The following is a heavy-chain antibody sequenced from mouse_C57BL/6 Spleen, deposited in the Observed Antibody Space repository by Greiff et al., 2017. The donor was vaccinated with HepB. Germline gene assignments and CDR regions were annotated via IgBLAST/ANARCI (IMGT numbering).Heavy chain of an antibody. V-gene: IGHV1-59*01. Sequence: QVQLQQPGAELVRPGTSVKLSCKASGYTFTSYWMHWVKQRPGQGLEWIGVIDPSDSYTNYNQKFKGKATLTVGTSSSTAYMQLSSLTSEDSAVYYCARGGDTTEPLFAYWGQGTLVTVSA. J-gene: IGHJ3*01. CDR1: GYTFTSYW. CDR2: IDPSDSYT. D-gene: IGHD1-1*01. CDR3: ARGGDTTEPLFAY.